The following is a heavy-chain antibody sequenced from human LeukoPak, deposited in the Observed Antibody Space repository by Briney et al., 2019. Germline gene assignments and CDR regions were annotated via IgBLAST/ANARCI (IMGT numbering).Heavy chain of an antibody. CDR3: AREAYCGGDCYSVHDAFDI. J-gene: IGHJ3*02. Sequence: GGSLRLSCAASGFTFSSYWMHWVRQAPGKGLVWVSRINSDGSSTSYADSVKGRFTISRDNAKNTLYLQMNSLRAEDTAVYYRAREAYCGGDCYSVHDAFDIWGQGTMVTVSS. D-gene: IGHD2-21*02. CDR2: INSDGSST. CDR1: GFTFSSYW. V-gene: IGHV3-74*01.